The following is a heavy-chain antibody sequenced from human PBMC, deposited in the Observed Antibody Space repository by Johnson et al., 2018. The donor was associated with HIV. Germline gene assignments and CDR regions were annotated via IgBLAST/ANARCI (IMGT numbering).Heavy chain of an antibody. CDR1: GFTFSNAW. J-gene: IGHJ3*02. V-gene: IGHV3-15*01. D-gene: IGHD2-21*01. Sequence: VQLVESGGDLVKPGGSLRLSCAASGFTFSNAWLTWVRQAPGKGLEWVGRIKSKTDGGTTDYAAPVKGRFTISRHDSKNTLYLQMNSLKTEDTAVYYGTTDTNVWVIAIRSWQGVVFDIWGQGTMVTVSS. CDR3: TTDTNVWVIAIRSWQGVVFDI. CDR2: IKSKTDGGTT.